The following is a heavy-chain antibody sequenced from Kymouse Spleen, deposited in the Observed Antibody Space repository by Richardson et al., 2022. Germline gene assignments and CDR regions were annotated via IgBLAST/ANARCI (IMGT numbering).Heavy chain of an antibody. CDR1: GGSFSGYY. CDR2: INHSGST. J-gene: IGHJ6*02. CDR3: ARGYSSSDYYYGMDV. D-gene: IGHD6-6*01. Sequence: QVQLQQWGAGLLKPSETLSLTCAVYGGSFSGYYWSWIRQPPGKGLEWIGEINHSGSTNYNPSLKSRVTISVDTSKNQFSLKLSSVTAADTAVYYCARGYSSSDYYYGMDVWGQGTTVTVSS. V-gene: IGHV4-34*01.